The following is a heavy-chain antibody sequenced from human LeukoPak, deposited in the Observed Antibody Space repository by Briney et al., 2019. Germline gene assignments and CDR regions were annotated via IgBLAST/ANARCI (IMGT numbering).Heavy chain of an antibody. CDR3: ARDSLRYDAFDI. D-gene: IGHD3-9*01. CDR2: IWYDGSNK. V-gene: IGHV3-33*01. Sequence: GRSLRLSCAASGFTFSSYGMHWVRQVPGKGLEWVAVIWYDGSNKDYADSVKGRFTISRDNSKNTLYLQMNSLRAEDTAVYYCARDSLRYDAFDIWGQGTMVTVSS. CDR1: GFTFSSYG. J-gene: IGHJ3*02.